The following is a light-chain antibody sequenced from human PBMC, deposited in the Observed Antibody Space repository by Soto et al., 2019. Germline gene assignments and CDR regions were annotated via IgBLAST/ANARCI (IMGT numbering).Light chain of an antibody. Sequence: QSALTQPASVSGSPGQSITISCTGTSSDVGGYNYVSWYQQHPGKAPKLMIYDVSNRPSGVSSRFSGSKSVNTASLTISGLQAEDEADYYCSSYTSISIVVFGGGTKLTVL. CDR1: SSDVGGYNY. V-gene: IGLV2-14*03. CDR2: DVS. CDR3: SSYTSISIVV. J-gene: IGLJ2*01.